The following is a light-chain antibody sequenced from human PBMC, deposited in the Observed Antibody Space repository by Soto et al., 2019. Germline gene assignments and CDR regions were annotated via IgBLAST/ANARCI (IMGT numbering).Light chain of an antibody. V-gene: IGKV1-39*01. CDR3: QQSYSSPIT. CDR2: TAS. CDR1: QSIGNH. J-gene: IGKJ5*01. Sequence: DLQMTQSPSSLSASVGDRVTITCRASQSIGNHLNWYQQKPGKAPNLLIYTASSFQSGVPSRFSGSRSGTDFNFTISSLQPEDFANYYCQQSYSSPITFGQGTRLESK.